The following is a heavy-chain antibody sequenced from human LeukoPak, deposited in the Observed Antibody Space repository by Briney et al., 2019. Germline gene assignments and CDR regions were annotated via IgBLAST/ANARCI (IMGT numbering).Heavy chain of an antibody. CDR2: IDSSGITI. CDR3: ARDSVGDLLDY. V-gene: IGHV3-48*03. Sequence: GWSLRLSCAGSGFPFSRYEMNWLRQAPGKELEWVSHIDSSGITIYYGDSVKGRFTISRDNAKNSIYLQMDSLRVEDTAIYYCARDSVGDLLDYWGQGTPVTVSS. D-gene: IGHD4-17*01. J-gene: IGHJ4*02. CDR1: GFPFSRYE.